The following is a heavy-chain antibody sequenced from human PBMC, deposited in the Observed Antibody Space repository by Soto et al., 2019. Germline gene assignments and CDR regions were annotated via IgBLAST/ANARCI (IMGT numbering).Heavy chain of an antibody. Sequence: EVQLVESGGGLVKPGGSLRLSCAASGFTFDNAWMNWVRQAPGKGLEWVGRIKSKTYGETTDYAAPVRGRFTISRDDSRCALFLQMNSLISEDTSMYYCTLGMVVVVVSFRLAGYWSQGSLVSVTS. D-gene: IGHD2-15*01. V-gene: IGHV3-15*07. CDR3: TLGMVVVVVSFRLAGY. CDR2: IKSKTYGETT. J-gene: IGHJ4*02. CDR1: GFTFDNAW.